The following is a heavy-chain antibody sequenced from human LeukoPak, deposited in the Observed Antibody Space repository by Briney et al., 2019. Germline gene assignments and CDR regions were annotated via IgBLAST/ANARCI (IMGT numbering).Heavy chain of an antibody. D-gene: IGHD3-9*01. CDR2: IYISGST. CDR3: AREQTYPDNLTGYYKSEFYFDY. J-gene: IGHJ4*02. V-gene: IGHV4-4*07. Sequence: SETLSLTCIVSGGSISGYYWNWIRQPAGKGLQWIGRIYISGSTNYNPSLKSRVAMSVDRSKNQFSLKLTSVTAADTAVYYCAREQTYPDNLTGYYKSEFYFDYWGQGSLVTVSS. CDR1: GGSISGYY.